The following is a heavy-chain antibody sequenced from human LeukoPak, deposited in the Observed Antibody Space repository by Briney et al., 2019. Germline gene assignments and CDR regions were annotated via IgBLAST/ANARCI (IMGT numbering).Heavy chain of an antibody. V-gene: IGHV3-9*01. J-gene: IGHJ6*02. Sequence: PGGSLRLSCAVSGFSLDDHAMHWVRQAPGKGLEWVSGISWNGGSVDYADSVKGRFIISRDNAKKSLYLQMNSLRREDTALYYCAKDTEFGEPYHGMDVWGQGTTVTASS. CDR1: GFSLDDHA. CDR2: ISWNGGSV. CDR3: AKDTEFGEPYHGMDV. D-gene: IGHD3-10*01.